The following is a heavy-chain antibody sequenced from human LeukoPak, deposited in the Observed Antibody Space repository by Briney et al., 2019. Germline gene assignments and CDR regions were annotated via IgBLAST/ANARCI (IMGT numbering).Heavy chain of an antibody. CDR1: GGSISSSSYY. CDR2: IYYSGST. D-gene: IGHD3-22*01. CDR3: ARGWGQSGYYYLNWFDP. Sequence: SETLSLTCTVSGGSISSSSYYWGWIRQPPGKGLEWIGSIYYSGSTYCNPSLKSRVTISVDTSKNQFSLKLSSVTAADTAVYYWARGWGQSGYYYLNWFDPWGQGTLVTVSS. V-gene: IGHV4-39*07. J-gene: IGHJ5*02.